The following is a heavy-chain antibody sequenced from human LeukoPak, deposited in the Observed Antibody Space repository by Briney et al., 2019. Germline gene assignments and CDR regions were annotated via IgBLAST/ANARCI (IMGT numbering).Heavy chain of an antibody. D-gene: IGHD3-3*01. CDR3: ARSRAARGGPASSHLEDY. V-gene: IGHV4-39*01. CDR1: GGSISSSSYY. Sequence: SETPSLTCTVSGGSISSSSYYWGWIRQPPGKGLEWIGSIYYSGSTYYNPSLKSRVTISVDTSKNQFSLKLSSVAAADTAVYYCARSRAARGGPASSHLEDYWGQGTLVTVSS. J-gene: IGHJ4*02. CDR2: IYYSGST.